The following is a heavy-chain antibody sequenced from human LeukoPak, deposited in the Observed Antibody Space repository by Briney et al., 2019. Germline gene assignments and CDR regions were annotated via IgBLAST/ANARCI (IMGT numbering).Heavy chain of an antibody. J-gene: IGHJ4*02. Sequence: GGSLRLSCAASGFTFSSYAMHWVRQAPGKGLEWVAVISYDGSNKYYADSVKGRFTISRDNSKNTLYLQMNSLRAEDTAVYYCAKDNYGDYVLYYWGQGTLVTVSS. D-gene: IGHD4-17*01. CDR1: GFTFSSYA. V-gene: IGHV3-30*04. CDR2: ISYDGSNK. CDR3: AKDNYGDYVLYY.